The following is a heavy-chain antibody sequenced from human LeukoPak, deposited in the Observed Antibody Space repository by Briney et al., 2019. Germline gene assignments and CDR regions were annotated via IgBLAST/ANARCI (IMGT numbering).Heavy chain of an antibody. CDR1: GFTFSSYA. V-gene: IGHV3-30*04. D-gene: IGHD3-9*01. CDR3: AREVTGRKFDP. Sequence: PGGSLRLSCAASGFTFSSYAMHWVRQAPGKGLEWVAVISYDGSNKYYADSVKGRFTISRDNSKNTLYLQMNSLRAEDTAVYYCAREVTGRKFDPWGQGTLVTVSS. CDR2: ISYDGSNK. J-gene: IGHJ5*02.